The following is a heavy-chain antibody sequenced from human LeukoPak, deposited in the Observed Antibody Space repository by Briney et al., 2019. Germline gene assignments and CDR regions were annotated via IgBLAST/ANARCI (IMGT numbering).Heavy chain of an antibody. CDR2: ISGSGGST. V-gene: IGHV3-23*01. CDR1: GFTFGNYA. J-gene: IGHJ1*01. Sequence: PGGSLRLSCTTSGFTFGNYAVSWVRQAPGKGLEWVSAISGSGGSTYYADSVKGRFTISRDNSKNTLYLQMNSLRAEDTAVYYCAIYGGNSAEYFQHWGQGTLVTVSS. CDR3: AIYGGNSAEYFQH. D-gene: IGHD4-23*01.